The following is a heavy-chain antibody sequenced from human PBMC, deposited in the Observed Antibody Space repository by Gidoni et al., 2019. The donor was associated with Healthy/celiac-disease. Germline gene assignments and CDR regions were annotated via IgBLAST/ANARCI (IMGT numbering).Heavy chain of an antibody. V-gene: IGHV4-39*01. CDR1: GGSISSSSYY. Sequence: QLQLQESGPGLVKPSETLSLTCTVSGGSISSSSYYWGWIRQPPGKGLEWIGSIYYSGSTYYNPSLKSRVTISVDTSKNQFSLKLSSVTAADTAVYYCARLGSSSIVATISLFDYWGQGTLVTVSS. J-gene: IGHJ4*02. CDR3: ARLGSSSIVATISLFDY. D-gene: IGHD5-12*01. CDR2: IYYSGST.